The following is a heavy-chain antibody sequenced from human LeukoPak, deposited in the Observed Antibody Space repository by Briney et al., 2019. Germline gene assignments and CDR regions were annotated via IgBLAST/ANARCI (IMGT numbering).Heavy chain of an antibody. J-gene: IGHJ1*01. CDR2: ISSSSSYI. CDR1: EFSVGSNY. V-gene: IGHV3-21*01. Sequence: PGGSLRLSCAASEFSVGSNYMTWVRQAPGKGLEWVSSISSSSSYIYYADSVKGRFTISRDNAKNSLYLQMNSLRAEDTAVYYCARDWGGYCSGGSCYRPPQYFQHWGQGTLVTVSS. D-gene: IGHD2-15*01. CDR3: ARDWGGYCSGGSCYRPPQYFQH.